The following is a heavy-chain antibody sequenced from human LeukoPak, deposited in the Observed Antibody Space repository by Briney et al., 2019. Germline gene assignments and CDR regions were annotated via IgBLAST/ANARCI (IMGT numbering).Heavy chain of an antibody. CDR3: AKHFCTGLDCSLFDS. J-gene: IGHJ4*02. Sequence: GGSLRLSCAASGFTVSSNYMSWVRQAPGKGLEWVSVIYSGGSTYYADPVKGRFIISRDNSKNTLSLQLNSLRPEDTALYYCAKHFCTGLDCSLFDSWGQGTLVTVSS. D-gene: IGHD3/OR15-3a*01. V-gene: IGHV3-53*01. CDR1: GFTVSSNY. CDR2: IYSGGST.